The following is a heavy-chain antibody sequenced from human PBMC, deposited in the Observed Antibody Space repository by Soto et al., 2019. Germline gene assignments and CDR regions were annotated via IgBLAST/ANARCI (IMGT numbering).Heavy chain of an antibody. CDR3: ARRTAASDAFDI. CDR2: IYYSGST. J-gene: IGHJ3*02. V-gene: IGHV4-59*08. CDR1: GGSISSYY. Sequence: QVQLQESGPGLVKPSETLSLTCTVSGGSISSYYWSWIRQPPGKGLEWIGYIYYSGSTNYNPSLKSRVTISVDTSKNQFSLKLSSVTAADTAVYYCARRTAASDAFDIWGQVTMVTVSS. D-gene: IGHD2-2*01.